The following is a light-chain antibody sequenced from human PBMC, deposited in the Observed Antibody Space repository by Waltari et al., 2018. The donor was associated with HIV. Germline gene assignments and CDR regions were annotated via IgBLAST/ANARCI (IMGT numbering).Light chain of an antibody. V-gene: IGLV2-14*01. CDR3: ASYTANDTVI. J-gene: IGLJ2*01. CDR1: DPDFGFYNF. CDR2: KVD. Sequence: SGLTQPASLSGFPGQSIPIPCTGADPDFGFYNFLPWYQPQPGKVPKVILSKVDRRASGISHRFSGSKSGNTASLTISGLQTEDEAVYYCASYTANDTVIFAGGTTVTVL.